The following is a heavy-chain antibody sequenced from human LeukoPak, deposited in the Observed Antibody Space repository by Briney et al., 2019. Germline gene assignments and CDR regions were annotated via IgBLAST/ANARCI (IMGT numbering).Heavy chain of an antibody. V-gene: IGHV3-13*01. CDR2: IGIAGDT. Sequence: GGSLRLSCAASGFTFSSYDMHWVRQAPGKGLEWVSAIGIAGDTYYPDSVKGRFTISRENAKNSMYLQMNSLKDGDTAVYYCIRGGIQVSGIDAFDIWGQGTMVTVSS. D-gene: IGHD5/OR15-5a*01. J-gene: IGHJ3*02. CDR1: GFTFSSYD. CDR3: IRGGIQVSGIDAFDI.